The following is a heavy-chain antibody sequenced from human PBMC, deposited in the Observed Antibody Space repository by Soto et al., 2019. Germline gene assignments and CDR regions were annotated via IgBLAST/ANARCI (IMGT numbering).Heavy chain of an antibody. J-gene: IGHJ4*02. D-gene: IGHD2-21*02. Sequence: LQSGGGLVQPGGSLRLSCAGSGFTYGAYAMSWVRQAPGKGLEWVSSISGSGGNTFYADYVKGRFTISRENSKNTPYLQMNSLRAEDTAVYYCAKDPPGRHIIVVTALDCWGQGTLVTVSA. CDR3: AKDPPGRHIIVVTALDC. CDR1: GFTYGAYA. V-gene: IGHV3-23*01. CDR2: ISGSGGNT.